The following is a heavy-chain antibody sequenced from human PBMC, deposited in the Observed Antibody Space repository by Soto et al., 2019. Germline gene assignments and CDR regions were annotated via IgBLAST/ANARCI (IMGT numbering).Heavy chain of an antibody. V-gene: IGHV3-23*01. D-gene: IGHD3-22*01. CDR1: GFTFSSYA. CDR3: AKDRFPMRVGGGGAPFDY. J-gene: IGHJ4*02. Sequence: EVQLLESGGGLVQPGGSLRLSCAASGFTFSSYAMSWVRQAPGKGLEWVSAISGSGGSKYYADSVKGRFTISRANSKNTLYLQMNSLRAEDTAVYYCAKDRFPMRVGGGGAPFDYWGQGTLVTVSS. CDR2: ISGSGGSK.